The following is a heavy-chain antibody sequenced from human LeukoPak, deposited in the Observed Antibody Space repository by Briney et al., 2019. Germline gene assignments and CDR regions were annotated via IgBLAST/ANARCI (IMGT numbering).Heavy chain of an antibody. CDR1: GYTFTGYY. D-gene: IGHD3-3*01. CDR3: ARASNYDFWEKYYFDY. CDR2: INANSGGA. V-gene: IGHV1-2*02. J-gene: IGHJ4*02. Sequence: ASVKVSCKASGYTFTGYYMHWVRQAPGQGLVWMGWINANSGGASYAPKFQGRVTMTRDTSINTAYMELRSLRSDDTAVYYCARASNYDFWEKYYFDYWGQGTLVTVSS.